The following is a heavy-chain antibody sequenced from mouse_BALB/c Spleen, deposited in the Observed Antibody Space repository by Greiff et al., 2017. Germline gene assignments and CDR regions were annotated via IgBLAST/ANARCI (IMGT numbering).Heavy chain of an antibody. CDR2: INPDNGDT. J-gene: IGHJ1*01. CDR1: GYSFTGYF. D-gene: IGHD1-1*01. V-gene: IGHV1-37*01. Sequence: VQLKESGPELVKPGASVKISCKASGYSFTGYFMNWVKQSHGKSLEWIGRINPDNGDTFYNQKFKGKATLTVDKSSSTAHMELLSLTSEDSAVYYCVTGGSSYWYFDVWGAGTTVTVSS. CDR3: VTGGSSYWYFDV.